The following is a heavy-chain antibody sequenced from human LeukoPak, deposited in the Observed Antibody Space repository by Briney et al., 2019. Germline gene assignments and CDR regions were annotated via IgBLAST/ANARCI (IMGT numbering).Heavy chain of an antibody. CDR1: GGSISSYY. D-gene: IGHD2-2*01. V-gene: IGHV4-59*01. Sequence: SETLSLTCTVSGGSISSYYWSWIRQPPGKGLEWIGYIYYSGSTNYNPSLKSRVTISVDTSKNQFSLKLSSVTAADTAVYYCARDQRSTSCCDYWGQGTLVTVSS. CDR3: ARDQRSTSCCDY. J-gene: IGHJ4*02. CDR2: IYYSGST.